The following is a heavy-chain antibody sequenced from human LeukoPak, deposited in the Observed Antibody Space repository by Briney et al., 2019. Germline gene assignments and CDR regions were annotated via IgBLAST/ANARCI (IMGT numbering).Heavy chain of an antibody. Sequence: GGSLRLSCAASGFTFSSYGMHWVRQAPGKGPEWVAVISYDGSNKYYADSVKGRFTISRDNSKNTLYLQMNSLRAEDTAVYYCAKDLKVGAIYYYYGMDVWGQGTTVTVSS. V-gene: IGHV3-30*18. CDR2: ISYDGSNK. D-gene: IGHD1-26*01. CDR3: AKDLKVGAIYYYYGMDV. J-gene: IGHJ6*02. CDR1: GFTFSSYG.